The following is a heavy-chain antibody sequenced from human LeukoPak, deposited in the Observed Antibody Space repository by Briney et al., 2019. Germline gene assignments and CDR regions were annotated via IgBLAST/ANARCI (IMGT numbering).Heavy chain of an antibody. CDR3: ARDIGGSSTSSGVFDL. Sequence: PSETLSLTCTVSGASMSDYYWSWIRQPPGKGREWIGYIYYGGSTKDHPSLKGRVTMSVDPSKNQLSLKLSSVTAADTAVYYCARDIGGSSTSSGVFDLWGQETLVTVSS. CDR1: GASMSDYY. V-gene: IGHV4-59*01. J-gene: IGHJ4*02. D-gene: IGHD2-2*01. CDR2: IYYGGST.